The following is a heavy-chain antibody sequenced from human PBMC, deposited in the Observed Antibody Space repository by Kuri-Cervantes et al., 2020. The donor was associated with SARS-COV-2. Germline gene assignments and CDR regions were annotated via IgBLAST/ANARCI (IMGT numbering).Heavy chain of an antibody. J-gene: IGHJ6*02. CDR1: GFSVGTNY. V-gene: IGHV3-53*01. Sequence: GGSLRLSCAASGFSVGTNYMSWVRQAPGKGLEWVSVIYSGSNTYYADSVKGRFTIARDNSKNTLNLQMNSLRVEDTGVYYCAKDLGSGWYYYGMDVWGQGTTVTVSS. CDR3: AKDLGSGWYYYGMDV. D-gene: IGHD6-19*01. CDR2: IYSGSNT.